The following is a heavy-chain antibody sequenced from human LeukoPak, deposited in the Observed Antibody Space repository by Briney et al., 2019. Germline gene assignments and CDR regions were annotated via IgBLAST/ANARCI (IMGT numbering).Heavy chain of an antibody. CDR1: GGSISSGSYY. Sequence: PSETLSLTCTVSGGSISSGSYYWSWIRQPAGKGLEWIGRIYTSGSTNYNPSLKSRVTISVDTSKNQFSLKLSSVTAADTAVYYCARAEYSGRVDYWGQGTLVTVSS. J-gene: IGHJ4*02. V-gene: IGHV4-61*02. CDR3: ARAEYSGRVDY. CDR2: IYTSGST. D-gene: IGHD5-12*01.